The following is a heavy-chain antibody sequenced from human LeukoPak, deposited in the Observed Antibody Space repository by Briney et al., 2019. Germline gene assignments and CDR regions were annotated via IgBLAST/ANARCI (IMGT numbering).Heavy chain of an antibody. J-gene: IGHJ4*02. V-gene: IGHV4-30-2*01. D-gene: IGHD3-10*01. Sequence: SETLSLTCAVSGGSISSGGYSWSWIRQPPGKGLEWIGYIYHSGSTYYNPSLKSRVTISVDRSKNQFSLKLSSVTAADTAVYYCARGSRSNYYGSGSYRYYSDYWGRGTLVTVSS. CDR1: GGSISSGGYS. CDR3: ARGSRSNYYGSGSYRYYSDY. CDR2: IYHSGST.